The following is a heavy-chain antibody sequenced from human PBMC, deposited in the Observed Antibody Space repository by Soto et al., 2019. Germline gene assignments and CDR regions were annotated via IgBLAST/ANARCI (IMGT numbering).Heavy chain of an antibody. J-gene: IGHJ4*02. D-gene: IGHD1-26*01. CDR2: IRAYNGDT. CDR3: ARNWGHSGSYRNPTFDS. V-gene: IGHV1-18*01. Sequence: ASVKVSCKASGYIFISYGISWVRQAPGQGLEWMGWIRAYNGDTNYAQKFQGRVTMTTDTSTTTAYMELRSLRSDDAAMYYCARNWGHSGSYRNPTFDSWAQGTLVTVA. CDR1: GYIFISYG.